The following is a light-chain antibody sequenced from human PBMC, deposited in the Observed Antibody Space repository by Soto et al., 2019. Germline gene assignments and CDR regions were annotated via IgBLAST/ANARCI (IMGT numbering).Light chain of an antibody. CDR2: EVS. V-gene: IGLV2-14*01. J-gene: IGLJ3*02. Sequence: QSALTQPASVSGSPGQSITISCTGSSSDVDGYNYVSWYQQHPGKAPKLMIYEVSNRPSGVSNRFSGSKSGNTASLTISGLKAEDEADYYCSSYMSITWGFGGGTKLTVL. CDR3: SSYMSITWG. CDR1: SSDVDGYNY.